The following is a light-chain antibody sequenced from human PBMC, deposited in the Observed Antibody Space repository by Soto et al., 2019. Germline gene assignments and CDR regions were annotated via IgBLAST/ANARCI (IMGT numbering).Light chain of an antibody. J-gene: IGKJ4*01. Sequence: AIQLTQSPSSLSASVGDRVTITCRASQGISSALAWYQQKPGKAPKLLIYDASSLESGVPSRFSGSGSGTDFTLTFSSLQPEDFATYYCQQFNSYPLFGGGSKVEIK. CDR1: QGISSA. CDR3: QQFNSYPL. V-gene: IGKV1-13*02. CDR2: DAS.